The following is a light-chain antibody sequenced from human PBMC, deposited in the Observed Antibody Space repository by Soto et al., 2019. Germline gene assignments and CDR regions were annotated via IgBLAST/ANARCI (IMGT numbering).Light chain of an antibody. V-gene: IGKV3-11*01. CDR1: QSVRSY. CDR3: QQGGT. CDR2: DAS. Sequence: EIVLTQSPATLSLSPGERATLSCRASQSVRSYLGWYQQRPGQAPRLLIYDASNRVTGIPTRFSGSGSGTDFTITISSLEPEDFAVYYCQQGGTFGQGTRLEIK. J-gene: IGKJ5*01.